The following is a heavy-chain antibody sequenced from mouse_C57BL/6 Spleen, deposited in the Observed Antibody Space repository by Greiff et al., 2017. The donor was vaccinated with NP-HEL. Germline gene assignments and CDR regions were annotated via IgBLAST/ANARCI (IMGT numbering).Heavy chain of an antibody. CDR1: GFTFTDYY. D-gene: IGHD5-1*01. J-gene: IGHJ4*01. CDR2: IRNKANGYTT. Sequence: EVHLVESGGGLVQPGGSLSLSCAASGFTFTDYYMSWVRQPPGKALEWLGFIRNKANGYTTEYSASVKGRFTISRDNSQSILYLQMNALRAEDSATYYCARYRTYNYYAMDYWGQGTSVTVSS. CDR3: ARYRTYNYYAMDY. V-gene: IGHV7-3*01.